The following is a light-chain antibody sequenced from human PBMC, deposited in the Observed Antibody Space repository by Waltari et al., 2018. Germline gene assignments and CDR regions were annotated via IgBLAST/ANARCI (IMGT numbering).Light chain of an antibody. V-gene: IGKV2-30*01. Sequence: DVVMTQSPLSLPVSLGQPASISCRSSHGLVYSPGTTYLSWLHQRPGQSPRRLLYKVSNRDAGVRDRFTGSGSGTEFTLNINRVEAEDVGIYSCMQASHWPYTFGQGTKLEIK. CDR3: MQASHWPYT. CDR1: HGLVYSPGTTY. J-gene: IGKJ2*01. CDR2: KVS.